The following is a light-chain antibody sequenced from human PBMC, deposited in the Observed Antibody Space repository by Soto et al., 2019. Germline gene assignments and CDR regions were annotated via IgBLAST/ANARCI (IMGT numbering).Light chain of an antibody. Sequence: EIVLTQSPATLSLSPGERVTLSCRASQSVSSYLAWFQQTPGQAPRLLIYDASNRATGVPARFSGSGSGTDFTLTISSLEPDDFAVYYCQQRTNWPFTFGQGTKLEIK. CDR1: QSVSSY. CDR3: QQRTNWPFT. CDR2: DAS. J-gene: IGKJ2*01. V-gene: IGKV3-11*01.